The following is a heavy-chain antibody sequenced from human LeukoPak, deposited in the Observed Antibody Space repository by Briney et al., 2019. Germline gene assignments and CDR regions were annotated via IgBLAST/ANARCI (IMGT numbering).Heavy chain of an antibody. D-gene: IGHD6-19*01. CDR3: TRGLAAVPGPRMDV. Sequence: PGGSLRLSCAASGFSFSSYYMSWVRQAPGKGLEWVALINPDGSERYYVDSVKGRFTISRDNARNSLYLQMDSLRDDDTAMYFCTRGLAAVPGPRMDVWGQGTTVTVSS. CDR1: GFSFSSYY. V-gene: IGHV3-7*03. CDR2: INPDGSER. J-gene: IGHJ6*02.